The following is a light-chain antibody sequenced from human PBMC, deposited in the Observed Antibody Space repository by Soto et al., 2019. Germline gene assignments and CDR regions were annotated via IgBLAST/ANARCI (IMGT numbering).Light chain of an antibody. Sequence: QSVLTQPHSASGTPGQRVTMSCSGSSSNIGINDVHWYRQLSGASPQILIYDTAQRATGVPDRFSGSRSGTSASLTVSGLQSDDEAEYHCAAWDDSLNGPVFGGGTKLTVL. CDR2: DTA. V-gene: IGLV1-44*01. CDR3: AAWDDSLNGPV. J-gene: IGLJ2*01. CDR1: SSNIGIND.